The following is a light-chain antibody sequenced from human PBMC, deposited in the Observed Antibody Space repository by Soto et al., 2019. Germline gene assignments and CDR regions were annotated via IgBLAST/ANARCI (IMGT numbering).Light chain of an antibody. V-gene: IGKV1-39*01. J-gene: IGKJ2*01. CDR3: QQSYSTPYT. CDR2: AAS. Sequence: DLQMTQSPSSLSASVGDRVTITCRANQTISNYLNWYQQKPGKAPKLLMYAASSLQSGVPSRFSGSGSGTDFTLTISSLQPEDFATYYCQQSYSTPYTFGPGTKLEIK. CDR1: QTISNY.